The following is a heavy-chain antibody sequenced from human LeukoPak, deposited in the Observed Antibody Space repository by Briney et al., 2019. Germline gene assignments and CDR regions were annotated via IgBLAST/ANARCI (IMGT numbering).Heavy chain of an antibody. J-gene: IGHJ4*02. D-gene: IGHD5-24*01. CDR3: ALFGGDGLSLPRPDY. CDR1: GGTFSSYA. Sequence: GASVKVSCKASGGTFSSYAISWVRQAPGQGLEWMGRIIPILGIANYAQKFQGRVTVTADKSTSTAYMELSSLRSEDTAVYYCALFGGDGLSLPRPDYWGQGTLVTVSS. CDR2: IIPILGIA. V-gene: IGHV1-69*04.